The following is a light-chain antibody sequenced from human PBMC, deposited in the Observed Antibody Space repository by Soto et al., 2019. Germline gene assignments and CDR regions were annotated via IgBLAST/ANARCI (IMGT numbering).Light chain of an antibody. V-gene: IGLV2-23*02. CDR2: EVT. CDR1: SSDIGNYNL. CDR3: CSYAGSTTFYV. Sequence: QSALTQPASVSGSPGQSITISCTGSSSDIGNYNLVSWYQQHPGKAPKLMIYEVTKRPSGVSNRFSGSKSGNTASLSISGLQAEDDADYYCCSYAGSTTFYVFGSGTKVTVL. J-gene: IGLJ1*01.